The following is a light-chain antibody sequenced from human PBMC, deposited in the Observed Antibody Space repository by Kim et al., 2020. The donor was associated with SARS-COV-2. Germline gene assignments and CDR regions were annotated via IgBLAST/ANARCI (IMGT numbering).Light chain of an antibody. V-gene: IGLV3-1*01. J-gene: IGLJ1*01. CDR3: QAWDSSILYV. CDR2: QDS. Sequence: VSPGQTDSITCSVDKLGDKYACWYQQKPGQSPVLVIYQDSKRPSGIPERFSGSNSGNTATLTISGTQAMDEADYFCQAWDSSILYVFGTGTKVTVL. CDR1: KLGDKY.